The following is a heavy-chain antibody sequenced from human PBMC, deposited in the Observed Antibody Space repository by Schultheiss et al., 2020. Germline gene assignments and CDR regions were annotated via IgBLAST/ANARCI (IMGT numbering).Heavy chain of an antibody. Sequence: VKVSCKASGGTFSSYAISWVRQAPGQGLEWMGWISAYNGNTNYAQKFQGRVTMTTDTSTSTAYMELRSLRSDDTAVYYCARDIPAASAGVDYYYYMDVWGKGTTVT. CDR2: ISAYNGNT. J-gene: IGHJ6*03. V-gene: IGHV1-18*01. D-gene: IGHD2-2*01. CDR1: GGTFSSYA. CDR3: ARDIPAASAGVDYYYYMDV.